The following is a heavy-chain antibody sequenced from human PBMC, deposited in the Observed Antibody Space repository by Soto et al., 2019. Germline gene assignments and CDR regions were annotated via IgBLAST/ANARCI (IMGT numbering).Heavy chain of an antibody. D-gene: IGHD5-12*01. Sequence: EVQLVESGGVLVQPGESLRLSCGASGFPFSSYEMNWVRQAPGKGLEWVAYISSGGGNIYYAESVKGRFTISRDNAKNSLDLPMNSLRAEDTTLYFSARYRWLRYSVYDWHFDYSGQGTPVTVSS. CDR3: ARYRWLRYSVYDWHFDY. CDR2: ISSGGGNI. V-gene: IGHV3-48*03. CDR1: GFPFSSYE. J-gene: IGHJ4*02.